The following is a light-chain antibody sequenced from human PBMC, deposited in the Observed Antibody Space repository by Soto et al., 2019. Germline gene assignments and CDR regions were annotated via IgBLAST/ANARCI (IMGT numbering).Light chain of an antibody. CDR1: QSVSSN. Sequence: EIVMTQSPATLSVSPGERATLSCRASQSVSSNLSWYQQKPDQAPRLLIYGASTRATGIPARFSGSGSGTEFTRTVISLQSEDFAVYYCQQYNNWPPITFGQGTRLEIK. V-gene: IGKV3-15*01. CDR3: QQYNNWPPIT. CDR2: GAS. J-gene: IGKJ5*01.